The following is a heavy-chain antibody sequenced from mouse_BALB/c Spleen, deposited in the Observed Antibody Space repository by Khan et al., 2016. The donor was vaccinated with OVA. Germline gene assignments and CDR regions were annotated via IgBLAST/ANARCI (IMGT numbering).Heavy chain of an antibody. D-gene: IGHD2-13*01. V-gene: IGHV5-4*02. Sequence: EVELVESGGGLVKPGGSLKLSCAASGFTFSDYYMYWVRQTPEKRLEWLATISDGGSYTYYPDSVKGRFTISRDDAPNNLYLQMSSLESEDTAMYYCARGYYGDPFAYWGQGTLVTISA. CDR1: GFTFSDYY. CDR3: ARGYYGDPFAY. CDR2: ISDGGSYT. J-gene: IGHJ3*01.